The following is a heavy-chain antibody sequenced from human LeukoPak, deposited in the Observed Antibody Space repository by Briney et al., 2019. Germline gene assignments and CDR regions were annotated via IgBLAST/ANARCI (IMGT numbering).Heavy chain of an antibody. V-gene: IGHV4-31*03. CDR3: ARLAVGSSTSGNWFDP. D-gene: IGHD2-2*01. CDR1: GGSISSGGYY. J-gene: IGHJ5*02. Sequence: PSETLSLTCTVSGGSISSGGYYWSWIRQHPGAGLEWIGYIHYSGSTYYNPSLKSRVTISVDTSKNQFSLKLSSVTAADTAVYYCARLAVGSSTSGNWFDPWGQGTLVTVSS. CDR2: IHYSGST.